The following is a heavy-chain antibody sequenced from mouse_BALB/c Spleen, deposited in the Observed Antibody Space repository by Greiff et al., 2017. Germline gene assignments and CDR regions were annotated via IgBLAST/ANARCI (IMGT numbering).Heavy chain of an antibody. CDR1: GFDFSRYW. Sequence: EVQLVESGGGLVQPGGSLKLSCAASGFDFSRYWMSWVRQAPGKGLEWIGEINPDSSTINYTPSLKDKFIISRDNAKNTLYLQMSKVRSEDTALYYCARPGNYYGNSWFAYWGQGTLVTVSA. CDR2: INPDSSTI. CDR3: ARPGNYYGNSWFAY. D-gene: IGHD2-1*01. J-gene: IGHJ3*01. V-gene: IGHV4-1*02.